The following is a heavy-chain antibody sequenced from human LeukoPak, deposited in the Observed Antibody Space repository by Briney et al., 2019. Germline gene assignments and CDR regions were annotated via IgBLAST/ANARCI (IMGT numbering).Heavy chain of an antibody. CDR3: ARGPGSDWNFEF. CDR2: INPNSGGT. J-gene: IGHJ2*01. D-gene: IGHD6-19*01. CDR1: GYTFTGYY. V-gene: IGHV1-2*02. Sequence: GASVKVSCKASGYTFTGYYMHWVRQAPGQGLEWMGWINPNSGGTNYAQKFQGRVTMTRDTSITTAYLELNSLKSDDTAIYYCARGPGSDWNFEFWGRGTLITVSS.